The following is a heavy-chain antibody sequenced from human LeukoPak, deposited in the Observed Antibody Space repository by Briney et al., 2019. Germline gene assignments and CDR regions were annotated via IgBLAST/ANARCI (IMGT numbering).Heavy chain of an antibody. D-gene: IGHD4-23*01. CDR2: IRYDESKT. V-gene: IGHV3-30*02. J-gene: IGHJ4*02. CDR3: AKGYGGSHFDY. Sequence: GGSLRLSCAASGFTFSSYGMHWVRQAPGKGLEWVAFIRYDESKTYYADSVRGRFTISRDNSKNTLYLQMNGPRLEDTAIYYCAKGYGGSHFDYWGQGALVAVSS. CDR1: GFTFSSYG.